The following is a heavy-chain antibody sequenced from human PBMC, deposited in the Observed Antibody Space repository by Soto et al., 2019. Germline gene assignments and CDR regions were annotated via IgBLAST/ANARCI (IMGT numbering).Heavy chain of an antibody. V-gene: IGHV4-30-2*01. Sequence: SETLSLTCAVSGDSISSGGFSWSWIRQPPGKGLEWIGYIYHSGSSFYNPSLKSRVTISVDGSKNQFSLKVNSVTAADTAVYYCARVGCISCFNNWFDPWGQGTLVTVSS. D-gene: IGHD2-2*01. J-gene: IGHJ5*02. CDR2: IYHSGSS. CDR3: ARVGCISCFNNWFDP. CDR1: GDSISSGGFS.